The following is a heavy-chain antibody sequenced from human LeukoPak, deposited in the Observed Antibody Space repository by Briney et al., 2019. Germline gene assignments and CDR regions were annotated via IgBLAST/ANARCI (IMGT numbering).Heavy chain of an antibody. Sequence: GGSLRLSCAASGFTFSSYAIHWVRQAPGKGLEWVAVISYDGSNNYYADSVKGRFTISRDNSKNTLYLQMNSLRAEDTAVYYCARDGVTTAYYYYYMDVWGKGTTVTVSS. V-gene: IGHV3-30-3*01. CDR1: GFTFSSYA. CDR2: ISYDGSNN. D-gene: IGHD4-17*01. CDR3: ARDGVTTAYYYYYMDV. J-gene: IGHJ6*03.